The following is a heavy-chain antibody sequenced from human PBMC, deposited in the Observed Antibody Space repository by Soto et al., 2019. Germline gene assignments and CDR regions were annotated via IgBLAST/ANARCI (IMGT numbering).Heavy chain of an antibody. Sequence: AASVKVSCKASGYTFTGYYMHWVRQAPGQGLEWMGWINPNSGGTNYAQKFQGRVTMTRDTSISTAYMELSRLRSDDTAVYYCARPLWEDSSSTGMDVWGQGTTVTVSS. J-gene: IGHJ6*02. CDR1: GYTFTGYY. CDR2: INPNSGGT. V-gene: IGHV1-2*02. D-gene: IGHD6-6*01. CDR3: ARPLWEDSSSTGMDV.